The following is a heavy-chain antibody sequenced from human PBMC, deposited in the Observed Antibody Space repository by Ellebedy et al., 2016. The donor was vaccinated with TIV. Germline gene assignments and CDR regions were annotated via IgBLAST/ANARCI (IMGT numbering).Heavy chain of an antibody. J-gene: IGHJ6*02. V-gene: IGHV4-39*01. CDR2: IYSSGST. D-gene: IGHD2-15*01. CDR3: ARRRRVVAASPGGGMDV. Sequence: MPSETLSLTCTVPGASISSSSYYWGWIRQPPGKGLEWLGSIYSSGSTYYNPSLKSPVTISVDTSKNQFSLRLSSVTATDTAVYYCARRRRVVAASPGGGMDVWGQGTTVTVSS. CDR1: GASISSSSYY.